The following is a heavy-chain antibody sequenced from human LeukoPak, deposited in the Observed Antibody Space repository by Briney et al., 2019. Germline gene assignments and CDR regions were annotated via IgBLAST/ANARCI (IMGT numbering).Heavy chain of an antibody. D-gene: IGHD6-25*01. CDR2: IWPDGSKK. CDR1: GFTFSTYA. Sequence: GGSLRLSCAASGFTFSTYAMHWVRQAPGKRLEWVAFIWPDGSKKYYADSVKGRFAISRENSKNTVYLQMNDLRPEDTALYFCAKISSSAESNFDYWGQGTLLTVSS. J-gene: IGHJ4*02. V-gene: IGHV3-30*02. CDR3: AKISSSAESNFDY.